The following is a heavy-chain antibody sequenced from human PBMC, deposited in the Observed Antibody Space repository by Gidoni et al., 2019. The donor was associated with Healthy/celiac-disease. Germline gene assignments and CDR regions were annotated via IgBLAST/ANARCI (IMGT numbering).Heavy chain of an antibody. CDR3: ARAISWYLNWFDP. D-gene: IGHD6-13*01. CDR2: IYHSGST. CDR1: GGSISSYY. V-gene: IGHV4-59*01. Sequence: QVQLQESGPGLVKPSETLSLTCTVSGGSISSYYWSWIRQPPGKGLEWIGYIYHSGSTNYNPSLKSRVTISVDTSKKQFSLKLSSVTDADTAVYYCARAISWYLNWFDPWGQGTLVIVSS. J-gene: IGHJ5*02.